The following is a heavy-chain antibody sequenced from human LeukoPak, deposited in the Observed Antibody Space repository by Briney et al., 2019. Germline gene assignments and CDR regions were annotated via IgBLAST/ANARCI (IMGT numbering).Heavy chain of an antibody. CDR1: GFTFSDYS. V-gene: IGHV3-21*01. Sequence: PGGSLRLSCAASGFTFSDYSLTWVRQAPGKGLEWVSSISSTSSYIYYADSLKGRFTISRDNAKNSLYLQMNSLRAEDTAVYYCARTVTAGIYRGGYYFDYWGQEALVTVSS. CDR2: ISSTSSYI. D-gene: IGHD6-13*01. J-gene: IGHJ4*02. CDR3: ARTVTAGIYRGGYYFDY.